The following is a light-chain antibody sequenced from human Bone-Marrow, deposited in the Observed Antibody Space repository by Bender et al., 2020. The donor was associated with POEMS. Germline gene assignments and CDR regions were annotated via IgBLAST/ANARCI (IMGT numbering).Light chain of an antibody. V-gene: IGLV1-44*01. CDR1: SSNIGTNP. J-gene: IGLJ2*01. CDR2: INN. CDR3: QTWDTTTHVV. Sequence: QSVLTQPPSASGTPGQRVTISCSGSSSNIGTNPVNWYQQLPGTAPKLLIYINNQRPSGIPERFSGSNSGNTATLTISGTQSMDEADYYCQTWDTTTHVVFGGGTKLTVL.